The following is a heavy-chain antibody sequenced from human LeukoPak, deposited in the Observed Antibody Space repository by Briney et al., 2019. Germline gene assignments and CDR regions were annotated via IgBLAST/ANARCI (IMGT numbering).Heavy chain of an antibody. J-gene: IGHJ4*02. Sequence: AGGSLRLSCAASGFTFSSYAMSWVRQAPGKGLEWVALISYEGSKQNYADSVKGRFTISRDNSQNTLYLEMSGLRTEDTAVYYCARELGYSSSWGTENYFDYWGQGTLVTVSS. CDR2: ISYEGSKQ. V-gene: IGHV3-30-3*01. D-gene: IGHD6-13*01. CDR1: GFTFSSYA. CDR3: ARELGYSSSWGTENYFDY.